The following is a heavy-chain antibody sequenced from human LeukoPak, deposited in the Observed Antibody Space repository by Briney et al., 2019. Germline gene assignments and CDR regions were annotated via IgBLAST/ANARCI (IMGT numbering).Heavy chain of an antibody. CDR1: GFTFSSYW. CDR2: IKQDGSEK. D-gene: IGHD2/OR15-2a*01. V-gene: IGHV3-7*01. Sequence: GGSLRLSCAASGFTFSSYWMSWVRQAPGKGLEWVANIKQDGSEKHYVASVKGRFTISRDNAKNSLYLQMNSLRAEDTAVYYCARGPTRANSSDYWGQGTLVTVSS. J-gene: IGHJ4*02. CDR3: ARGPTRANSSDY.